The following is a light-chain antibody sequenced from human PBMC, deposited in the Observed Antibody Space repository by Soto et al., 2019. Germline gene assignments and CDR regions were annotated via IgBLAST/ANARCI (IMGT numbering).Light chain of an antibody. Sequence: IVLTQSPATLSLWPGETAILSCRASQTVSSYLSWYQHKPGQAPRLLIYDASKRAPGIPARFSGSGSGTDFTLTISSIEPEDFAVYYCQQRSTSITFGQGPRLEIE. CDR2: DAS. CDR1: QTVSSY. V-gene: IGKV3-11*01. J-gene: IGKJ5*01. CDR3: QQRSTSIT.